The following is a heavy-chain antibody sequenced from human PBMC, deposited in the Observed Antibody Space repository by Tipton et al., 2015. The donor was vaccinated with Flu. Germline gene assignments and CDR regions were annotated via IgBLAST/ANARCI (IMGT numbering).Heavy chain of an antibody. V-gene: IGHV4-39*01. Sequence: LVQPSETLSLICTVSGGSISSSSYYWGWIRQPPGKGLEWIGSIYYTGSTYYNPSLKSRVSISVDTSKNQFSLKLNSVTAADTAVYYCARLSMTYYDTRVDYWGQGTLVTVSS. CDR3: ARLSMTYYDTRVDY. CDR1: GGSISSSSYY. CDR2: IYYTGST. J-gene: IGHJ4*02. D-gene: IGHD3-22*01.